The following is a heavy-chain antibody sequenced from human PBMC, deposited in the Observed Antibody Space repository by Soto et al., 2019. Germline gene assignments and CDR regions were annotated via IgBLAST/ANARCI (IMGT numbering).Heavy chain of an antibody. V-gene: IGHV3-30-3*01. J-gene: IGHJ4*02. Sequence: GGSLRLSCAASGFTFSSYAMHWVRQAPGKGLEWVAVISYDGSNKYYADSVKGRFTISRDNSKNTLYLQMNSLRAEDTAVYYCARASSGVMYDILTVYPDYWGQGTLVTVSS. D-gene: IGHD3-9*01. CDR3: ARASSGVMYDILTVYPDY. CDR2: ISYDGSNK. CDR1: GFTFSSYA.